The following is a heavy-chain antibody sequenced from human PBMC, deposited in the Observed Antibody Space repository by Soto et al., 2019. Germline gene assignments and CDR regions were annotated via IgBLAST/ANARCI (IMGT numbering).Heavy chain of an antibody. D-gene: IGHD3-3*01. Sequence: GASVKVSCKASGYTFTGYYMHWVRQAPGQGLEWMGWINPNSGGTNYAQKFQGRVTMTRDTSISTAYMELSRLRSDDTAVYYCARRYVLRFLEWLPRPNDAFDIWGQGTMGTVSS. J-gene: IGHJ3*02. V-gene: IGHV1-2*02. CDR3: ARRYVLRFLEWLPRPNDAFDI. CDR2: INPNSGGT. CDR1: GYTFTGYY.